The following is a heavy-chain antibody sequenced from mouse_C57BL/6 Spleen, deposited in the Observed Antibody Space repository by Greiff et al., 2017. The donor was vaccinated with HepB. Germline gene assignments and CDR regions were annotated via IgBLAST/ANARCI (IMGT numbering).Heavy chain of an antibody. J-gene: IGHJ4*01. CDR2: INPNNGGT. CDR1: GYTFTDYN. D-gene: IGHD1-1*01. Sequence: EVQLQQSGPDLVKPGASVKIPCKASGYTFTDYNMDWVKQSHGKSLEWIGDINPNNGGTIYNQKFKGKATLTVDKSSSTAYMELRSLTSEDTAVYCCARGDTTVVAHYYAMDYWGQGTSVTVSS. CDR3: ARGDTTVVAHYYAMDY. V-gene: IGHV1-18*01.